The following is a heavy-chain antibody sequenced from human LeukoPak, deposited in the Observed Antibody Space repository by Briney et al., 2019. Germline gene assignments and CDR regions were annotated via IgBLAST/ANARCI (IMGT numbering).Heavy chain of an antibody. CDR2: INTSGST. Sequence: PSETLSLTCTVSGGSISNYYWSWIRQPAGKGLEWIGRINTSGSTNYNPSLESRVSLSVDTSKNQFSLKLSSVTAADTAVYYCARPRILWDDAFDIWGQGTMVTVSS. CDR1: GGSISNYY. D-gene: IGHD1-14*01. V-gene: IGHV4-4*07. CDR3: ARPRILWDDAFDI. J-gene: IGHJ3*02.